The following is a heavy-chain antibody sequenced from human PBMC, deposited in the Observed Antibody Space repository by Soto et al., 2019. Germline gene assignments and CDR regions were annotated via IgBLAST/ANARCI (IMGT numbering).Heavy chain of an antibody. V-gene: IGHV5-51*01. CDR3: ASLYYYDSSGYLNWFDP. Sequence: PGESLKISCKGSGYSFTNYWIGWVRQMPGKGLEWMGIIYPGDSDTRYSPSFQGQVTISADKSISTAYLQWSSLKASDTAMYYCASLYYYDSSGYLNWFDPWGQGTLVTVSS. CDR2: IYPGDSDT. J-gene: IGHJ5*02. D-gene: IGHD3-22*01. CDR1: GYSFTNYW.